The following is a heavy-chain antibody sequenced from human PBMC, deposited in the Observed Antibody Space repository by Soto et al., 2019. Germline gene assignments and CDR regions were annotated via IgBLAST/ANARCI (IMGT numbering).Heavy chain of an antibody. D-gene: IGHD6-6*01. CDR2: IKSKTDGGTT. CDR1: GFTFSNAW. V-gene: IGHV3-15*01. CDR3: STIEYSSYGYFDY. J-gene: IGHJ4*02. Sequence: GGSLRLSCAASGFTFSNAWMSWVRQAPGKGLEWVGRIKSKTDGGTTDYAAPVKGRFTISRDDSKNTLFLQMNSLKTEDTAVYYCSTIEYSSYGYFDYWGQGALVTVSS.